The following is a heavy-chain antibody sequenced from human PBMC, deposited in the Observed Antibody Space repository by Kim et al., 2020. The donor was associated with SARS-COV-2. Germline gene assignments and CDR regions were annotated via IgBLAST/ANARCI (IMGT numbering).Heavy chain of an antibody. Sequence: GGSLRLSCAASGFTFGDFAMHWVRQVPGKGLEWVSGLRWNSGVIVYADSVKGRFTISKHNPRNSLYLQMNSLRAEDKAFYYCAKDLVSSSFRAFHIWGRGPMVTVSS. V-gene: IGHV3-9*01. CDR3: AKDLVSSSFRAFHI. D-gene: IGHD6-6*01. CDR2: LRWNSGVI. J-gene: IGHJ3*02. CDR1: GFTFGDFA.